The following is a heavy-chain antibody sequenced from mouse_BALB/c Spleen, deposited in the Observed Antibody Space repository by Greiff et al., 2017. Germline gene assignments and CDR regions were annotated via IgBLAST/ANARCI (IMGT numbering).Heavy chain of an antibody. CDR1: GFSLTSYG. J-gene: IGHJ4*01. V-gene: IGHV2-2*02. D-gene: IGHD1-1*01. CDR2: IWSGGST. Sequence: QVQLKQSGPGLVQPSQSLSITCTVSGFSLTSYGVHWVRQSPGKGLEWLGVIWSGGSTDYNAAFISRLSISKDNSKRQVFFKMNSLQANDTAIYYCARKITTVVDYAMDYWGQGTSVTVSS. CDR3: ARKITTVVDYAMDY.